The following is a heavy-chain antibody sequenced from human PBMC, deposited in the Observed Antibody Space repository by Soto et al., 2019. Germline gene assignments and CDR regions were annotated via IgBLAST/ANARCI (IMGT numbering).Heavy chain of an antibody. D-gene: IGHD3-10*01. CDR1: GGSLSGYF. CDR3: ARYGHGVETPTWWFGP. CDR2: ISPSGST. J-gene: IGHJ5*02. Sequence: QVQLQQWGAGLVKPLETLSLTCAVSGGSLSGYFWSWIRQSPGKGLEWIGEISPSGSTKYNPSLNSRVTISLDTSKSHLSLKLSSVTAADTAVYYCARYGHGVETPTWWFGPWGQGTLVTVSS. V-gene: IGHV4-34*01.